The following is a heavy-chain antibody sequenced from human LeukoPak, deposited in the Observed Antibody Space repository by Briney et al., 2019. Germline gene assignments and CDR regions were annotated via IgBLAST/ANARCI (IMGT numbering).Heavy chain of an antibody. Sequence: PGGSLRLSCAASGFTFSDYYMSWIREAPGKGLEWVSYISSSGSTIYYADSVKGRFTISRDNAKKSLYLQMNSLRAEDTAVYYCARDGGSRYYYYYMDVWGKGTTVTVSS. CDR2: ISSSGSTI. D-gene: IGHD2-15*01. V-gene: IGHV3-11*04. CDR1: GFTFSDYY. J-gene: IGHJ6*03. CDR3: ARDGGSRYYYYYMDV.